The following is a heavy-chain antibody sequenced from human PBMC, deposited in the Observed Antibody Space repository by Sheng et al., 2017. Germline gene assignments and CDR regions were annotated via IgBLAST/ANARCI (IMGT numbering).Heavy chain of an antibody. J-gene: IGHJ6*03. Sequence: QLQLQESGPGLVKPSETLSLTCTVSGGSISSSSYYWGWIRQPPGKGLEWIGSIYYSGSTYYNPSLKSRVTISVDTSKNQFSLKLSSVTAADTAVYYCARDPGLDSSGYFSYYYYMDVWGQGTTVTVSS. CDR2: IYYSGST. CDR3: ARDPGLDSSGYFSYYYYMDV. D-gene: IGHD3-22*01. CDR1: GGSISSSSYY. V-gene: IGHV4-39*07.